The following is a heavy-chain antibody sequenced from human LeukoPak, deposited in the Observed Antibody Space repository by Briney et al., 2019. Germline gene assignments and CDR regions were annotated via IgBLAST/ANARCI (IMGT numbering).Heavy chain of an antibody. J-gene: IGHJ3*02. Sequence: GGSLRLSCAASGFTFSSYSMNWVRQAPGKGLEWVSSISSSSSYIYYADSVKGRFTISRDNAKNSLYLQMNSLRAEDTAVYYCARGAYYYDSISDAFDIWGQGTMVTVSS. CDR1: GFTFSSYS. CDR3: ARGAYYYDSISDAFDI. D-gene: IGHD3-22*01. V-gene: IGHV3-21*01. CDR2: ISSSSSYI.